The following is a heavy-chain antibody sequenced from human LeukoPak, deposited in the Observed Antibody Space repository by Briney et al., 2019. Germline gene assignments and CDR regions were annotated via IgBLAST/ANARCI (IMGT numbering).Heavy chain of an antibody. D-gene: IGHD1-26*01. J-gene: IGHJ3*02. CDR2: MNPNSGNT. Sequence: ASVKVSCKASGYTFTSYDINWVRQATGQGLEWMGWMNPNSGNTGYAQKFQGRVTITRNTSISTAYMELSSLRSEDTAVYYCARQQNPRGLWWELHGDAFDIWGQGTMVTVSS. CDR1: GYTFTSYD. CDR3: ARQQNPRGLWWELHGDAFDI. V-gene: IGHV1-8*03.